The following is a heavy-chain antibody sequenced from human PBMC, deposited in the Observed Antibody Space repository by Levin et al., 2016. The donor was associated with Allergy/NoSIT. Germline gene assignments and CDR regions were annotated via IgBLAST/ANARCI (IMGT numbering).Heavy chain of an antibody. CDR2: ISSSGSTI. Sequence: GGSLRLSCAASGFTFSDYYMSWIRQAPGKGLEWVSYISSSGSTIYYADSVKGRFTISRDNAKNSLYLQMNSLRAEDTAVYYCARDLTTIFGVVHRVPPYYYYGMDVWGQGTTVTVSS. J-gene: IGHJ6*02. CDR3: ARDLTTIFGVVHRVPPYYYYGMDV. CDR1: GFTFSDYY. D-gene: IGHD3-3*01. V-gene: IGHV3-11*04.